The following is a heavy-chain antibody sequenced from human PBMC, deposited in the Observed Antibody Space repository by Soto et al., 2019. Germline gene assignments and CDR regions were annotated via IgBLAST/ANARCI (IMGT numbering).Heavy chain of an antibody. V-gene: IGHV3-30*18. J-gene: IGHJ3*02. CDR2: ISYDGSDK. D-gene: IGHD3-9*01. CDR1: GFIFNNYG. CDR3: AKARFDWSTSDYLHI. Sequence: QVQLVESGGGVVQPGRSLRLSCAASGFIFNNYGIHWVRQAPGKGLEWVAVISYDGSDKYYADSVKGRFTISRDNSKDTLFLQMNSLRSEDTAVYYCAKARFDWSTSDYLHIWGQGTMVTVSS.